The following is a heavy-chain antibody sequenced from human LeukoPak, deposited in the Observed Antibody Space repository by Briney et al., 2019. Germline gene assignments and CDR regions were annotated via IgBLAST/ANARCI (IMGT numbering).Heavy chain of an antibody. CDR1: GGSISSYY. D-gene: IGHD2-21*02. CDR2: IYYSGST. V-gene: IGHV4-59*01. CDR3: ARLTFDVQYYYFDY. Sequence: SETPSLTCTVSGGSISSYYWSWIRQPSGKGLEWIGYIYYSGSTNYNPSLKSRVTISVDTSKNQFSLKLSSVTAADTAVCYCARLTFDVQYYYFDYWGQGTLVTVSS. J-gene: IGHJ4*02.